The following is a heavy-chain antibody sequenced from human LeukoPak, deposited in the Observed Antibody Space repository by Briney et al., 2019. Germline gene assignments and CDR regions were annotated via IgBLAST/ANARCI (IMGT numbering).Heavy chain of an antibody. J-gene: IGHJ4*02. CDR1: GFTFDDYG. D-gene: IGHD1-26*01. CDR2: INSDGSST. V-gene: IGHV3-74*01. CDR3: AIIPSGSYYRVDY. Sequence: GGSLRLSCAASGFTFDDYGMSWVRQAPGKGLVWVSRINSDGSSTSYADSVKGRFTISRDNAKNTLYLQMNSLRAEDTAVYYCAIIPSGSYYRVDYWGQGTLVTVSS.